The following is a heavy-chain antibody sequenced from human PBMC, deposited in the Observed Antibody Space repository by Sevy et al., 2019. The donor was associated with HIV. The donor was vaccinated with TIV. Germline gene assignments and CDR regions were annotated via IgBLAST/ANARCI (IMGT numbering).Heavy chain of an antibody. CDR1: SGSVSSGGHY. CDR2: IHYSGNT. Sequence: SETLSLTCTVSSGSVSSGGHYWGWVRQPPGKGLEWIGSIHYSGNTNYNPSLKSRVTISVDTSKEQFSLKLSSVTAADTAVYYCARDRIFPVGFNGMDVWGHGTTVTVSS. V-gene: IGHV4-61*08. D-gene: IGHD3-3*02. CDR3: ARDRIFPVGFNGMDV. J-gene: IGHJ6*02.